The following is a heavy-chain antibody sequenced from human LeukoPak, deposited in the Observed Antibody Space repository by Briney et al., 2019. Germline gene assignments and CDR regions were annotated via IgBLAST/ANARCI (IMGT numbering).Heavy chain of an antibody. D-gene: IGHD3-22*01. V-gene: IGHV4-59*08. CDR1: GGSISDFY. J-gene: IGHJ4*02. CDR3: ARQSYDSSGYFLKPFDY. Sequence: SETLSLTCTVSGGSISDFYWSWIRQPPGQGLEWIGYIFYSGSSKYKPSLKSRVTISVHTSKNQFSLMLSSVTAADTAVSYCARQSYDSSGYFLKPFDYWGQGTLVTVSS. CDR2: IFYSGSS.